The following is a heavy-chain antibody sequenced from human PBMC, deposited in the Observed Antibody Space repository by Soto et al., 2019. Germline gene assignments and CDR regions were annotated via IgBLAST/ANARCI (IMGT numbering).Heavy chain of an antibody. CDR3: ARGGRSYYDFWSGYYGFDY. CDR2: INPGPNSA. D-gene: IGHD3-3*01. CDR1: NDSLSSHF. V-gene: IGHV1-46*01. Sequence: GASVKVSCKASNDSLSSHFIRWVRQAPGEGLEWMGIINPGPNSASYSKEFQGRLTLTSDMPSRTVYMQLSNLRSEDTAVYYCARGGRSYYDFWSGYYGFDYWGQGTLVTVSS. J-gene: IGHJ4*02.